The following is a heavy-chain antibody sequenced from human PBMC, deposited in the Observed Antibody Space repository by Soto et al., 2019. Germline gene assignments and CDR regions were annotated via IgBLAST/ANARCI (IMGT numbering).Heavy chain of an antibody. CDR1: GFTVTRNY. J-gene: IGHJ4*02. V-gene: IGHV3-53*01. Sequence: GGSLRLSCAASGFTVTRNYMTWVRLTPGKGLEWVSTIHTGGKTYYTDSVKGRFTVSRDESKNTLHLQMTTLRVEDTAVYYCATGGSKRVRGAIVEVFHLEFWGRGTVVTVSS. CDR3: ATGGSKRVRGAIVEVFHLEF. CDR2: IHTGGKT. D-gene: IGHD3-10*01.